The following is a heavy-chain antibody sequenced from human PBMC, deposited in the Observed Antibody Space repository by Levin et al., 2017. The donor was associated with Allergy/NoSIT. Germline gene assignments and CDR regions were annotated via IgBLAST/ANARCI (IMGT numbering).Heavy chain of an antibody. J-gene: IGHJ4*02. Sequence: TGGSLRLSCAASGLTVSSSYMSWVRQAPGKGLEWVSLIHSGGNTYYADSLKGRFTISTDSSKNALYLQMNSLRPDDTAMYYCATGSQWLVRDFDYWGQGTLVTVSS. D-gene: IGHD6-19*01. CDR1: GLTVSSSY. CDR2: IHSGGNT. V-gene: IGHV3-66*01. CDR3: ATGSQWLVRDFDY.